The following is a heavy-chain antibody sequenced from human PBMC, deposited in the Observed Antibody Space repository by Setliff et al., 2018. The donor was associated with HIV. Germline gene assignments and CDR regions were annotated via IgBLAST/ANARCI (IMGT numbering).Heavy chain of an antibody. CDR2: MNPDKGNT. J-gene: IGHJ3*02. D-gene: IGHD2-21*01. CDR1: GYSFTTHD. CDR3: ARGSMSMVMFILVSAFYI. V-gene: IGHV1-8*02. Sequence: ASVKVSCKASGYSFTTHDINWVRQSPGQVLEWMGWMNPDKGNTFYAQKFKGRVTMTRDTSTNTAYMELSSLTSDDTGVYFYARGSMSMVMFILVSAFYIWGQGTLVTVSS.